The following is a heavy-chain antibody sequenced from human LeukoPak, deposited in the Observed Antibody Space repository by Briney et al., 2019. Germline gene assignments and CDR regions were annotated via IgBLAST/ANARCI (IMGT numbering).Heavy chain of an antibody. CDR2: IYSGGTT. CDR1: GFTVSSNY. V-gene: IGHV3-53*01. Sequence: PGGSLRLSCAASGFTVSSNYMNWVRQAPGKGLEWVSIIYSGGTTYYADSVKGRFTISRDNSKNTLFLQMNSLRAEDTAVYYRARGHWFAHLDYWGQGTLVTVSS. J-gene: IGHJ4*02. D-gene: IGHD3-9*01. CDR3: ARGHWFAHLDY.